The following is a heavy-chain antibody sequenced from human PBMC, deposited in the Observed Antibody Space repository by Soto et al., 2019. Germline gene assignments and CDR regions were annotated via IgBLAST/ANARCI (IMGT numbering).Heavy chain of an antibody. CDR2: IYYSGST. D-gene: IGHD3-22*01. Sequence: SETLSLTCSVSGGSVSSNIYYWTWIRQHPGKGPEWIGHIYYSGSTYYNPSLKSRVTISLDMSKNQFSLKLTSVSAADTAVYYCARGYDYDSGGYLFDYWGQGTLVTVS. J-gene: IGHJ4*02. CDR1: GGSVSSNIYY. V-gene: IGHV4-31*02. CDR3: ARGYDYDSGGYLFDY.